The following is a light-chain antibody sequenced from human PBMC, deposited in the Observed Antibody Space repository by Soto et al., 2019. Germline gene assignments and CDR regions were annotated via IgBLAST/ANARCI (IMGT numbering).Light chain of an antibody. Sequence: IVMTQSPVTLSVSPGERVTLSCRASETVRTNLAWFQQKPGQTPRLLIFGAPTRATGIPTRFTGSGSETEFTLTIVSLQSEDLAVYYCQQYYNWPAYTFGQGTKLEI. J-gene: IGKJ2*01. CDR3: QQYYNWPAYT. CDR1: ETVRTN. V-gene: IGKV3-15*01. CDR2: GAP.